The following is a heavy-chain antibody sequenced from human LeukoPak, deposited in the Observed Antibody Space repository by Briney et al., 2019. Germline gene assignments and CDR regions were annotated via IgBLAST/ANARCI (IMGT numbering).Heavy chain of an antibody. CDR1: GYTFTIYD. V-gene: IGHV1-8*01. D-gene: IGHD3-10*01. J-gene: IGHJ6*02. CDR2: MNPNSGNT. CDR3: TTPRYMVLWDEHGMDV. Sequence: ASVKVSCKASGYTFTIYDINWVRQATGQGLEWMGWMNPNSGNTGYAQKFQGRVTMTRNTSISTAYMELNSLKTEDTPVYYCTTPRYMVLWDEHGMDVWGQGTTVTVSS.